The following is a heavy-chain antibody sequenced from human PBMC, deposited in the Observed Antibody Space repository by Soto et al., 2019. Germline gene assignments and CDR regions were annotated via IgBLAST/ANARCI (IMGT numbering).Heavy chain of an antibody. J-gene: IGHJ6*02. V-gene: IGHV4-39*06. CDR3: AYLPCSGGSCYWFSFSGMDV. CDR2: VYYGGRS. Sequence: SETLSLTCTVSSAPASSTTYTWGWIRQPPGKGLEWVASVYYGGRSYYNPSLNSRVTISVDTSKNQVVLTMTNMDSVDTATYYCAYLPCSGGSCYWFSFSGMDVWGQGTTVTVS. CDR1: SAPASSTTYT. D-gene: IGHD2-15*01.